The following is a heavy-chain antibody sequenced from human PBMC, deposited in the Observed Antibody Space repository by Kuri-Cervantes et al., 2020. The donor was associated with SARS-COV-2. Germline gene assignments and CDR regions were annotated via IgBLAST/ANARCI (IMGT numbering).Heavy chain of an antibody. J-gene: IGHJ6*03. Sequence: SVKVSCKASGGTFSSYAISWVRQAPGQGLEWMGGIIPIFGTANYAQKFQGRVTITTDESTSTAYMELRSLRSDDTAVYYCARLSNYYYYYMDVWGKGTTVTVSS. CDR3: ARLSNYYYYYMDV. V-gene: IGHV1-69*05. CDR1: GGTFSSYA. D-gene: IGHD3-22*01. CDR2: IIPIFGTA.